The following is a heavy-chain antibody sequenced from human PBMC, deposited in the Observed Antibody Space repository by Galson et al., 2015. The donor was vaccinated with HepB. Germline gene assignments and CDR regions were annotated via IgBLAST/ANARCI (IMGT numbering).Heavy chain of an antibody. CDR1: GFTVSSNY. D-gene: IGHD6-19*01. CDR2: IYSGGST. Sequence: SLRLSCAASGFTVSSNYMSWVRQAPGKGLEWVSVIYSGGSTYYAESVKGRFTISRDNSKNTLYLQMNSLRVEDTAVYYCATRSGASGWYSYFQHWGQGTLVTVSS. CDR3: ATRSGASGWYSYFQH. V-gene: IGHV3-66*01. J-gene: IGHJ1*01.